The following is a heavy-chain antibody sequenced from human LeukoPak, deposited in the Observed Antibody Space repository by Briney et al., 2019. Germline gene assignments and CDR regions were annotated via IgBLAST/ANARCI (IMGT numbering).Heavy chain of an antibody. D-gene: IGHD5-24*01. CDR3: ARGARAGYDAFDI. Sequence: SVKVSCKASGGTFSSYAISWVRQAPGQGLEWMGGIIPIFGTANYAQKFQGRVTITADESTSTAYMELSSLRSEDTAVYYCARGARAGYDAFDIWGQGAMVTVSS. J-gene: IGHJ3*02. V-gene: IGHV1-69*13. CDR2: IIPIFGTA. CDR1: GGTFSSYA.